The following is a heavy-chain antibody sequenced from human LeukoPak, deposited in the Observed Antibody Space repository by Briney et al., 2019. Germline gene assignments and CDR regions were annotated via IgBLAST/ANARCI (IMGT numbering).Heavy chain of an antibody. J-gene: IGHJ4*02. V-gene: IGHV1-18*01. CDR3: ARPYYYDSSGYARDY. CDR1: GYTFTNYG. CDR2: ISAYNGNT. Sequence: ASVKVSCKASGYTFTNYGISWVRQAPGQGLECMGWISAYNGNTNYAQRFQGRVTMTTDTSTSTAYMELRSLRSDDTAVYYCARPYYYDSSGYARDYWGQGTLVTVSS. D-gene: IGHD3-22*01.